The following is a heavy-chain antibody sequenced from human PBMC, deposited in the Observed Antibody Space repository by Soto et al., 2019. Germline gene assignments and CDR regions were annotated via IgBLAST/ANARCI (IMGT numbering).Heavy chain of an antibody. J-gene: IGHJ5*02. CDR1: GYTFTSYG. V-gene: IGHV1-3*01. Sequence: QVQLVQSGTEVKKPGASVKVSCKASGYTFTSYGIHWVRQAPGQRLEWMGWINAANGDTKYSPKFQGRGTITRDTSASTGYMELSSLRSEDTAVYYCVRRHVSATGIDWFDPWGQGTLVTVSS. D-gene: IGHD6-13*01. CDR2: INAANGDT. CDR3: VRRHVSATGIDWFDP.